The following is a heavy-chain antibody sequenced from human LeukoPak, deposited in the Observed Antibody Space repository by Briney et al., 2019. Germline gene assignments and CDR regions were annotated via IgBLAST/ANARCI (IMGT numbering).Heavy chain of an antibody. V-gene: IGHV4-38-2*01. Sequence: KPSETLSLTCAVSGYSISSGYYWGWIRQPPGKGLEWIGSIYHSGSTYYNPSLKSRVTISVDTSKNQFSLKLSSVTAADTAVYYCARAPPGYFDYWGQGTLVTVSS. CDR1: GYSISSGYY. J-gene: IGHJ4*02. D-gene: IGHD1-14*01. CDR2: IYHSGST. CDR3: ARAPPGYFDY.